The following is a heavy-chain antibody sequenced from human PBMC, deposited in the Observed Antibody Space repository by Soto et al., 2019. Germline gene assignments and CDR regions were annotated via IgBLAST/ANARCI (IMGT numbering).Heavy chain of an antibody. CDR3: ARALLHYDFWSGYSAYCYYGMDV. J-gene: IGHJ6*02. CDR2: ISDSGRTI. Sequence: GGSLRLSCSASGFTFSSYEMNWVRQAPGKGLEWVSYISDSGRTIYYADSVKGRFTVSRDDAQHSVYLQMDSLRAEDTAVYYCARALLHYDFWSGYSAYCYYGMDVWGPGTTVTVSS. CDR1: GFTFSSYE. V-gene: IGHV3-48*03. D-gene: IGHD3-3*01.